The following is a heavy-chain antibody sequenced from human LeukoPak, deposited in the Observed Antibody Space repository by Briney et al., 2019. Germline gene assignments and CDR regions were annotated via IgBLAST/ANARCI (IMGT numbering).Heavy chain of an antibody. V-gene: IGHV4-39*01. J-gene: IGHJ4*02. Sequence: SETLSLTCTVSGGSISGSSYYWGWIRQPPGKGLEWIGSIYYSGNAFYNPSLKSRVTILVDTSKNQFSLEVDSVTAADTAMYYCARHYYDSSGYRSDYWGQGTLVTVSS. D-gene: IGHD3-22*01. CDR2: IYYSGNA. CDR1: GGSISGSSYY. CDR3: ARHYYDSSGYRSDY.